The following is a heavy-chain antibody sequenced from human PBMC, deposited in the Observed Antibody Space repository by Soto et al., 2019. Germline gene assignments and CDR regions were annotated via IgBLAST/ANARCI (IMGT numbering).Heavy chain of an antibody. V-gene: IGHV1-24*01. CDR2: FDPEHGEA. D-gene: IGHD1-26*01. J-gene: IGHJ6*02. Sequence: DAVKVSCTVVGYTVYDLSIQWVRQAPGKGLEWVGGFDPEHGEAVYAQKFQGRVTMTEETSTDTAYMELSNLRSEDTAVYYCVKGGSRGRYYYYYGMDVWGQGTTVTV. CDR1: GYTVYDLS. CDR3: VKGGSRGRYYYYYGMDV.